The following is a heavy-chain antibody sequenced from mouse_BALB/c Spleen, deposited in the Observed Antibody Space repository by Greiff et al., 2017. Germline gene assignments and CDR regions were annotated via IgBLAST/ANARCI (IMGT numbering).Heavy chain of an antibody. V-gene: IGHV2-2*02. D-gene: IGHD1-1*01. CDR1: GFSLTSYG. CDR2: IWSGGST. CDR3: ASPIYYYGSSPDAMDY. J-gene: IGHJ4*01. Sequence: VKLMESGPGLVQPSQSLSITCTVSGFSLTSYGVHWVRQSPGKGLEWLGVIWSGGSTDYNAAFISRLSISKDNSKSQVFFKMNSLQANDTAIYYCASPIYYYGSSPDAMDYWGQGTSVTVSS.